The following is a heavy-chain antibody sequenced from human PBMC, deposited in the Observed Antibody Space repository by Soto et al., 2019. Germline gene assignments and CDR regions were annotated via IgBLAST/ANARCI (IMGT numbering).Heavy chain of an antibody. V-gene: IGHV2-5*02. Sequence: QITLKESGPTLVKPTQTLTLTCTFSGFSLTTSGVGVGWIRQSPGKALEWLALIYWDDDKRYNPSLESRLTITKDTSRNQVVLLLTNMDPVDTATYYCALHRYTSAWYEYCGQGTLVAVSS. CDR2: IYWDDDK. CDR3: ALHRYTSAWYEY. CDR1: GFSLTTSGVG. D-gene: IGHD6-13*01. J-gene: IGHJ4*02.